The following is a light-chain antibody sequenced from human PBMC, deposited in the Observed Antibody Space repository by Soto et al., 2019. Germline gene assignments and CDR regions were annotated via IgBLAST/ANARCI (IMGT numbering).Light chain of an antibody. Sequence: DIQMTQSPSSLSASVGDRVTITCRASQSIGGFLNWFQQKPTKAPKLLIYAASSLQSGVPSRFSGSGSGTDFTLTISCLQSEDFATYYCQQYYSYPRTFGQGTKVDIK. CDR2: AAS. J-gene: IGKJ1*01. V-gene: IGKV1-39*01. CDR1: QSIGGF. CDR3: QQYYSYPRT.